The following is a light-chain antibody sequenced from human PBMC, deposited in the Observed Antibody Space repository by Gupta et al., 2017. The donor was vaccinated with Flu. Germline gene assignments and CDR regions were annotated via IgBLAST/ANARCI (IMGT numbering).Light chain of an antibody. CDR3: QNWGTGTGV. CDR2: LNSDGSH. V-gene: IGLV4-69*01. CDR1: SGHSSYA. J-gene: IGLJ3*02. Sequence: VKLTCTLGSGHSSYANAWHRQQPETGPPSLMMLNSDGSHSKGDRIPDCFSGSGSAAARSLTISRLRSEDESYYYSQNWGTGTGVFGGGTKLTVL.